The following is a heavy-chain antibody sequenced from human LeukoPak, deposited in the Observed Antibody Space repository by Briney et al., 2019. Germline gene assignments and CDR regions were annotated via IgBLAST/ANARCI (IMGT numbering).Heavy chain of an antibody. Sequence: GRSLRLSCAASGFTFSSYAMHWVRQAPGKGLEWVAVISYDGSNKYYADSVKGRFTISRDNSKNTLYLQMGSLRAEDMAVYYCARSRFPFYCSGGSCYTGDYFDYWGQGTLVTVSS. CDR2: ISYDGSNK. CDR1: GFTFSSYA. CDR3: ARSRFPFYCSGGSCYTGDYFDY. D-gene: IGHD2-15*01. J-gene: IGHJ4*02. V-gene: IGHV3-30*14.